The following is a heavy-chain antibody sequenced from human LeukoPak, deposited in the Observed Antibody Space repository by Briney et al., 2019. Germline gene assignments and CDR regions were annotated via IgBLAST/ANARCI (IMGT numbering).Heavy chain of an antibody. D-gene: IGHD3-10*02. CDR3: ARDLCWGCFDD. CDR2: ISNSGGST. V-gene: IGHV3-23*01. J-gene: IGHJ4*02. Sequence: AGSLRLSCAASGFTFSSYAMSWVRQAPGKGLEWVSTISNSGGSTYYADSVKGRFTIFRDNSKNTLYLQMNSLRVDDTAVYYCARDLCWGCFDDWGQGNLVTVSS. CDR1: GFTFSSYA.